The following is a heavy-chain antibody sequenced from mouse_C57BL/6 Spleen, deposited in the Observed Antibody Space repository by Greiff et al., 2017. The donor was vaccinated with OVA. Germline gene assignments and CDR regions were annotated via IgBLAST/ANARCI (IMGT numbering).Heavy chain of an antibody. CDR3: AVHYYGPHY. V-gene: IGHV1-61*01. Sequence: QQSCKASGYTFTSYWMDWVKQRPGQGLEWIGNIYPSDSETHYNQKFKDKATLTVDKSSSTAYMQLSSLTSEDSAVYYCAVHYYGPHYWGQGTTLTVSS. CDR2: IYPSDSET. J-gene: IGHJ2*01. CDR1: GYTFTSYW. D-gene: IGHD1-2*01.